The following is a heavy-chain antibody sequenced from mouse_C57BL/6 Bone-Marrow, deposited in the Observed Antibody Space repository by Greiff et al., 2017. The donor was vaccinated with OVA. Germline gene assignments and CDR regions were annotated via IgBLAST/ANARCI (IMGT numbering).Heavy chain of an antibody. CDR1: GFTFSDYG. D-gene: IGHD1-1*01. V-gene: IGHV5-17*01. Sequence: EVSMRGAVVGLVNPRYSLKLSCAASGFTFSDYGMHWVRQAPEKGLEWVAYISSGSSTIYYADTVKGRFTISRDNAKNTLFLQMTSLRSEDTAMYYCARSGSSYWYFDVWGTGTTVTVSS. CDR2: ISSGSSTI. CDR3: ARSGSSYWYFDV. J-gene: IGHJ1*03.